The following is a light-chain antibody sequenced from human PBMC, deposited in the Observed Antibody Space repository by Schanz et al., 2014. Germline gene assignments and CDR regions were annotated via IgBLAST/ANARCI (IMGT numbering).Light chain of an antibody. CDR3: SSYSRSGTLE. CDR1: TDVDYGNF. CDR2: DVH. J-gene: IGLJ3*02. V-gene: IGLV2-14*03. Sequence: QSALTQPASVSGSPGQSITVSCTGTTDVDYGNFVSWYQQHPGKAPKLIIYDVHHRPSGVSNRFSGSKTGDTASLTISGLQAEDEADYFCSSYSRSGTLEFGGGTKLTVL.